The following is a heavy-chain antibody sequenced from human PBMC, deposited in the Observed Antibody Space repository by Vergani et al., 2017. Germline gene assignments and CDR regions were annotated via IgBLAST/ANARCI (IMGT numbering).Heavy chain of an antibody. J-gene: IGHJ3*02. V-gene: IGHV3-30-3*01. CDR1: GFTSSSYA. D-gene: IGHD4-17*01. Sequence: QVQLVESGGGVVQPGRSLRLSCAASGFTSSSYAMHWVRQAPGKGLEWVAVISYDGSNKYYADSVKGRFTISRDNSKNTLYLQMNSLRAEDTAVYYCARDQGYGDYVDAFDIWGQGTMVTVSS. CDR3: ARDQGYGDYVDAFDI. CDR2: ISYDGSNK.